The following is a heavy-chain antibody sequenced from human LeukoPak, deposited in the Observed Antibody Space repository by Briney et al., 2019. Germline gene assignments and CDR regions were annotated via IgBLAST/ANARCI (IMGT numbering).Heavy chain of an antibody. CDR1: GLTFRGYW. J-gene: IGHJ4*02. V-gene: IGHV3-7*01. CDR3: ATTFHYCSSGTCAL. CDR2: IHPDGGVK. Sequence: PGGSLRLSCAASGLTFRGYWMSWVRQAPGKGLEWVANIHPDGGVKNCVDSVKSRFSISRDNAANSLYLQMNSLRAEDTAVYYCATTFHYCSSGTCALGGQGTLVTVSS. D-gene: IGHD2-15*01.